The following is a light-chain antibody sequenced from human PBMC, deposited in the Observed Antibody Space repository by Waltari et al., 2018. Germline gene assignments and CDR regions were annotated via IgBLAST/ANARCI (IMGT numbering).Light chain of an antibody. CDR3: QQSYTTPYT. CDR1: QSISKY. Sequence: DIQMTQSPSSLSASVGDRVTITCRASQSISKYLNWYKQKPGKAPKLLIYGASSLQSGVPPRVSGSGSGTEFTLTISSLQPEDFATYSCQQSYTTPYTFGQGTKLEI. CDR2: GAS. J-gene: IGKJ2*01. V-gene: IGKV1-39*01.